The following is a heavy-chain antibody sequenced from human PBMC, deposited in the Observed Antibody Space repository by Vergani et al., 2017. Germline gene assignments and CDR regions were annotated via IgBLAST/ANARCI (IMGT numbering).Heavy chain of an antibody. CDR1: GGSINPSSSF. CDR2: IKYVGRT. Sequence: QLQLQESGPGLVKPSETLSLICTVSGGSINPSSSFWGWIRQSPGKGLEWIGSIKYVGRTYYIPSLQSRATVFVDTSKNQFSLNLTSVTAADTAVYYCARPSAPGDYDALDIWGEGTMVTVSS. J-gene: IGHJ3*02. V-gene: IGHV4-39*01. D-gene: IGHD4-17*01. CDR3: ARPSAPGDYDALDI.